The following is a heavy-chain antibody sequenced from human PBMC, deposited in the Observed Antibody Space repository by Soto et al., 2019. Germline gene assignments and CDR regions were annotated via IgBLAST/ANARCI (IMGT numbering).Heavy chain of an antibody. CDR2: INHSGST. CDR3: ARGKPSEYSSSWYDY. CDR1: GGSFSGYY. D-gene: IGHD6-13*01. Sequence: SETLSLTCAVYGGSFSGYYWSWIRQPPGKGLEWIGEINHSGSTNYNPSLKSRVTISVDTSKNQFSLKLSSVTAADTAVYYCARGKPSEYSSSWYDYWGQGTLVTVSS. V-gene: IGHV4-34*01. J-gene: IGHJ4*02.